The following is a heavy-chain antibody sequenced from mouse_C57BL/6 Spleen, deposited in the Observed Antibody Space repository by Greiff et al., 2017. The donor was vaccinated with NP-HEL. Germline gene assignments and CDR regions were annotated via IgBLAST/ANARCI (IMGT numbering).Heavy chain of an antibody. J-gene: IGHJ2*01. V-gene: IGHV5-16*01. CDR3: ARDRDYYGSSAYFDY. Sequence: EVKLVESEGGLVQPGSSMKLSCTASGFTFSDYYMAWVRQVPEKGLEWVANINYDGSSTYYLDSLKSRFIISRDNAKNILYLQMSSLKSEDTATYYCARDRDYYGSSAYFDYWGQRTTLTVSS. D-gene: IGHD1-1*01. CDR1: GFTFSDYY. CDR2: INYDGSST.